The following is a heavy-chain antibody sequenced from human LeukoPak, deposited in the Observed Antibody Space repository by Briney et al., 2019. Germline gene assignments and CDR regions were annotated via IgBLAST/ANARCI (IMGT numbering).Heavy chain of an antibody. V-gene: IGHV3-9*01. Sequence: HPGRSLRLSCAASGFTFDDYAMHWVRQAPGKGLEWVSGISWNSGSIGYADSVKGRFTISRDNAKNSLYLQMNSLRAEDTALYYCARERRMVTYYYYGMDVWGQGTTVTVSS. J-gene: IGHJ6*02. CDR2: ISWNSGSI. D-gene: IGHD2-21*02. CDR3: ARERRMVTYYYYGMDV. CDR1: GFTFDDYA.